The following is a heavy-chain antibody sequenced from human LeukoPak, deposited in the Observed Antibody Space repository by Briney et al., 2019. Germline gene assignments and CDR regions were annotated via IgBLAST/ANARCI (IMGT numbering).Heavy chain of an antibody. J-gene: IGHJ4*02. Sequence: GGSLRLSCITSGFAFNTYAMHWVRQAPGKGLEWISYISPASNTIYYADSVKGRFTISRDNAENTLYLQMNSLRVEDTAVYYCVRSAFHAGSGNYYDYWGQGTLVTVSS. CDR1: GFAFNTYA. D-gene: IGHD3-22*01. CDR2: ISPASNTI. CDR3: VRSAFHAGSGNYYDY. V-gene: IGHV3-48*04.